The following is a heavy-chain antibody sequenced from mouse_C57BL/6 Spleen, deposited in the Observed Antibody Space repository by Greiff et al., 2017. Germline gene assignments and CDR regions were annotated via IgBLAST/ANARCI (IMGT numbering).Heavy chain of an antibody. D-gene: IGHD3-2*02. CDR3: ARGGLRLLFDY. CDR2: ISSGSSTI. J-gene: IGHJ2*01. V-gene: IGHV5-17*01. Sequence: EVQRVESGGGLVKPGGSLKLSCAASGFTFSDYGMHWVRQAPEKGLEWVAYISSGSSTIYYAGTVKGRFTISRDNAKNTLFLQRTSRGSEDTAMYYCARGGLRLLFDYWGQGTTLTVSS. CDR1: GFTFSDYG.